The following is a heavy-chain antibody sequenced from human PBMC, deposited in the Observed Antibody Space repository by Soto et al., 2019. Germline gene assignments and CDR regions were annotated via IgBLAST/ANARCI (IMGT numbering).Heavy chain of an antibody. Sequence: QVQLVESGGGVVQPGRSLRLSCADSGFTFSSYAMHWVRQAPGKGLEWVAVISYDGRDKYYADSVKGRFTISRDNSKITLYLQMNSLRAEDTAVYYCARDPQDYDFWSGPYGMDVWGQGTTVTVSS. CDR3: ARDPQDYDFWSGPYGMDV. J-gene: IGHJ6*02. V-gene: IGHV3-30*04. CDR1: GFTFSSYA. CDR2: ISYDGRDK. D-gene: IGHD3-3*01.